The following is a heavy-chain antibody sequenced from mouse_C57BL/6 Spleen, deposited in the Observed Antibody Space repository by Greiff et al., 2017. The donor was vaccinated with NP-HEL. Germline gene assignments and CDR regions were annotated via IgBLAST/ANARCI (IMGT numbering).Heavy chain of an antibody. V-gene: IGHV5-4*01. CDR2: ISDGGSYT. CDR1: GFTFSSYA. Sequence: EVQVVESGGGLVKPGGSLKLSCAASGFTFSSYAMSWVCQTPEKRLEWVATISDGGSYTYYPDNVKGRFTISRDNAKNNLYLQMSHLKSEDTAMYYGARDRDINGNDVSWFAYWGQGTLVTVSA. D-gene: IGHD2-2*01. CDR3: ARDRDINGNDVSWFAY. J-gene: IGHJ3*01.